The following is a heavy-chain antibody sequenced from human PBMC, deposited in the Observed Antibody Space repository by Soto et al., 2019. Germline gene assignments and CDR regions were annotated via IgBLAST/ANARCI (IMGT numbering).Heavy chain of an antibody. J-gene: IGHJ4*02. V-gene: IGHV1-69*13. CDR2: IIPIFGTA. CDR3: ASSPHVDTAVDY. CDR1: GGTLSSYA. D-gene: IGHD5-18*01. Sequence: ASVKVSCKASGGTLSSYAISWVRQAPGQGLEWMGGIIPIFGTANYAQKFQGRVTITADESTSTAYMELSSLRSEDTAVYYCASSPHVDTAVDYWGQGTLVTVSS.